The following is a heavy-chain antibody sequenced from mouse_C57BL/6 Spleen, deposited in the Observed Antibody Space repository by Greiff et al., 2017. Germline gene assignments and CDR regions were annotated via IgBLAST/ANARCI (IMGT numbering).Heavy chain of an antibody. J-gene: IGHJ3*01. D-gene: IGHD1-1*01. Sequence: EVMLVASEGGLVQPGSSMKLSCTASGFTFSDYYLAWVRQVPEKGLEWVANINYDGSSTYYLDSLKSRFIISRDNAKNILYLQMSSLKSEDTATYYCARDGYGSSYGFAYWGQGTLVTVSA. CDR3: ARDGYGSSYGFAY. CDR2: INYDGSST. V-gene: IGHV5-16*01. CDR1: GFTFSDYY.